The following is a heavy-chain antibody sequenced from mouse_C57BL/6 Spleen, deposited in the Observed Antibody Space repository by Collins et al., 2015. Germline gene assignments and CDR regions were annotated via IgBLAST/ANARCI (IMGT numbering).Heavy chain of an antibody. J-gene: IGHJ4*01. CDR1: GFTFTDYY. CDR3: AREQGYAMDY. Sequence: EVKLVESGGGLVQPGGSLRLSCATSGFTFTDYYMSWVRQPPGKALEWLGFIRNKANGYTTEYSASVKGRFTISRDNSQSILYLQMNTLRAEDSATYYCAREQGYAMDYWGQGTSVTVSS. CDR2: IRNKANGYTT. V-gene: IGHV7-3*02.